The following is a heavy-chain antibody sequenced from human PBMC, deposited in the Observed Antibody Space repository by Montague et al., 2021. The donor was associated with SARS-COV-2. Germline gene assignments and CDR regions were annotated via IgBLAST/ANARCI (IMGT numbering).Heavy chain of an antibody. D-gene: IGHD3-16*01. CDR2: ITWKSDRV. CDR3: TKLFYSGWGNYNFGGAFDC. Sequence: SLRLSCAASGFSFGDFAMHWVRQIPGKGLEWVSGITWKSDRVGYADSVKGRFTISRDNVKKFLYLQMSNVNSEDSAFYFCTKLFYSGWGNYNFGGAFDCWGQGTLVSVSS. CDR1: GFSFGDFA. V-gene: IGHV3-9*01. J-gene: IGHJ4*02.